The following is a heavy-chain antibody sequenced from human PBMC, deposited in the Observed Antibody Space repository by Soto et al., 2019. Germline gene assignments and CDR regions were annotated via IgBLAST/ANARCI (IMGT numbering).Heavy chain of an antibody. Sequence: GGSLRLSCAASGFTFDDYAMHWVRQAPGKGLEWVSGISWNSGSIGYADSVKGRFTISKDNAKNSLYLQMNSLRAEDTALYYCAKDREVRWLRYAFDIWGQGTMVTVSS. CDR1: GFTFDDYA. CDR3: AKDREVRWLRYAFDI. CDR2: ISWNSGSI. J-gene: IGHJ3*02. D-gene: IGHD5-12*01. V-gene: IGHV3-9*01.